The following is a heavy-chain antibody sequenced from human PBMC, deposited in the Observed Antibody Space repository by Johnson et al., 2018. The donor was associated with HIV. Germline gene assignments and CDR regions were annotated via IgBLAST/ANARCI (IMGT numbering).Heavy chain of an antibody. D-gene: IGHD2-21*01. V-gene: IGHV3-23*01. J-gene: IGHJ3*02. CDR2: ISGSGGST. Sequence: PGRGLEWVSTISGSGGSTYYADSVKGRFTIPRDNSKNTLYLQMNSLRAEDTAVYYCARAAVVFSTASHDAFDIWGQGTMVTVSS. CDR3: ARAAVVFSTASHDAFDI.